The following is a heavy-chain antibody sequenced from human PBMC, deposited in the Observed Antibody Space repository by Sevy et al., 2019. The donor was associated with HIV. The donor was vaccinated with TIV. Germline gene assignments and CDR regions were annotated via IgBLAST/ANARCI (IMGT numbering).Heavy chain of an antibody. CDR2: ISSSSSYI. D-gene: IGHD3-10*01. Sequence: GGSLRLSCAASGFTFSNYSMNWVRQAPGKGLEWVSSISSSSSYIYYADSVKGRFTISRDNAKNSLYLQMNSLRAEDTAVYYCARDEGSKDYYGSGSYYMGSFDYWGQGTLVTVSS. J-gene: IGHJ4*02. CDR1: GFTFSNYS. CDR3: ARDEGSKDYYGSGSYYMGSFDY. V-gene: IGHV3-21*01.